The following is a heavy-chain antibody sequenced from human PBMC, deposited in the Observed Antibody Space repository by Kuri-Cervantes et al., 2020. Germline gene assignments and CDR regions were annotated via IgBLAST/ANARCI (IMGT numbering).Heavy chain of an antibody. Sequence: SETLSLTCAVYGGSFSGYYWSWIRQPPGKGLEWIGEINHSGSTNYNPSLKSRVTISVDTSKKQFSLKLSSVTAADTAVYYCARTPGGYSYSDYWGQGTLVTDSS. CDR3: ARTPGGYSYSDY. V-gene: IGHV4-34*01. J-gene: IGHJ4*02. CDR1: GGSFSGYY. D-gene: IGHD5-18*01. CDR2: INHSGST.